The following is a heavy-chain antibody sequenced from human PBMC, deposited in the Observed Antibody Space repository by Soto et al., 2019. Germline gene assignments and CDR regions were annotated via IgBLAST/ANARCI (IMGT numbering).Heavy chain of an antibody. D-gene: IGHD2-2*01. V-gene: IGHV4-30-2*01. CDR3: AKLYCSTSTCYSRRGMDV. CDR1: GGSIISDGYS. Sequence: SETLSLTCTVSGGSIISDGYSWSWIRQPPGQGLEWIGDIYHSGSLYYNPSLKSRVTMSLDRSKNQFSLMLSSVTAADTAVYYCAKLYCSTSTCYSRRGMDVWGQGTTVTVSS. CDR2: IYHSGSL. J-gene: IGHJ6*02.